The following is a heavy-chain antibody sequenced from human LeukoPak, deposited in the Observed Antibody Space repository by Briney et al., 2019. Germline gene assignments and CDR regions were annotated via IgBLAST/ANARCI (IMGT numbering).Heavy chain of an antibody. J-gene: IGHJ5*02. V-gene: IGHV4-34*01. CDR3: ARAINDYSNYEVLTDNWFDP. CDR2: INHSGST. Sequence: SETLSLTCVVYGGSFSDYYWSWIRQPPGKGLEWIGEINHSGSTNYNPSLKSRVTISVDASKNHFSLKLSSVTAADTAVYYCARAINDYSNYEVLTDNWFDPWGQGTLVTVSS. D-gene: IGHD4-11*01. CDR1: GGSFSDYY.